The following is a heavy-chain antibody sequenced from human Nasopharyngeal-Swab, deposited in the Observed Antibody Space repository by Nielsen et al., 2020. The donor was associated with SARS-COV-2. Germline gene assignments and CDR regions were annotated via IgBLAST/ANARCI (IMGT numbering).Heavy chain of an antibody. D-gene: IGHD3-10*01. CDR2: INPSGGSA. V-gene: IGHV1-46*01. CDR3: ARDRYGSGSFLGY. J-gene: IGHJ4*02. Sequence: WARTATGQGLEWMGIINPSGGSATYAQRFQGKVTMTRDTSTSTVFMELSSLKSEDTAVYYCARDRYGSGSFLGYWGQGTLVTVSS.